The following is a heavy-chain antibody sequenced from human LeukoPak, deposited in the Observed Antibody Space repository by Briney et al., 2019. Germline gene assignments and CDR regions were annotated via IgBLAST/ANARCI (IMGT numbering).Heavy chain of an antibody. Sequence: GGSLRLSCAASGFTFDDYTTHWVRQAPGKGLEWGSLISWDGGSTYYADSVKGRFTISRDNSKNSLYLQMNSLRTEDTALYYCAKGDSRMATFSTIDYWGQGTLVTVSS. CDR3: AKGDSRMATFSTIDY. CDR2: ISWDGGST. V-gene: IGHV3-43*01. D-gene: IGHD5-24*01. CDR1: GFTFDDYT. J-gene: IGHJ4*02.